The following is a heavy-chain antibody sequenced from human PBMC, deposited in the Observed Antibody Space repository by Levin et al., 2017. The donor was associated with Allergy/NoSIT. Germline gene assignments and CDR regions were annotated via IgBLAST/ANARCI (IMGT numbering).Heavy chain of an antibody. J-gene: IGHJ6*02. D-gene: IGHD3-10*01. CDR1: GFTFSSDG. Sequence: GGSLRLSCAASGFTFSSDGMHWVRQAPGKGLEWLAVISYDGNSEYYADSVKGRFTISRDNSKNTLYLQMNSLRAEDTAVYYCAKDANWNYYYPYYGMDVWGQGTTVTVSS. V-gene: IGHV3-30*18. CDR3: AKDANWNYYYPYYGMDV. CDR2: ISYDGNSE.